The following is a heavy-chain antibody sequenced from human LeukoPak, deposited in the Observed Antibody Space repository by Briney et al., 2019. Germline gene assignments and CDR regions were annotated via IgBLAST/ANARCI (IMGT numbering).Heavy chain of an antibody. CDR3: AKDSGANYDILTGPDAFDI. J-gene: IGHJ3*02. V-gene: IGHV3-23*01. D-gene: IGHD3-9*01. Sequence: GGSLRLSCAASGFTFSSYAMSWVRQAPGKGLEWVSAISGSGGSTYYADSVKGRFTISRDNSKNTLYLQMNSLRAEDTAVYYCAKDSGANYDILTGPDAFDIWGQGTMVTVSS. CDR1: GFTFSSYA. CDR2: ISGSGGST.